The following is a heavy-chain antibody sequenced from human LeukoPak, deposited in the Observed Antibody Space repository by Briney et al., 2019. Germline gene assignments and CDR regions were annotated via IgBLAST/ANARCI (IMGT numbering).Heavy chain of an antibody. D-gene: IGHD2-21*01. CDR3: ARVPLYCGGDCLYFDY. Sequence: PSQTLSPTCTVSGGSISSGDYYWSWIRQPPGKGLEWIGYIYYSGSTYYNPSLKSRVTISVDTSKNQFSLKLSSVTAADTAVYYCARVPLYCGGDCLYFDYWGQGTLVTVSP. V-gene: IGHV4-30-4*08. CDR1: GGSISSGDYY. J-gene: IGHJ4*02. CDR2: IYYSGST.